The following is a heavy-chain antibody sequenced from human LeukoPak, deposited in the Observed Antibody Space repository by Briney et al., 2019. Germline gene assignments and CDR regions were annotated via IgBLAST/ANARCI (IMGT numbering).Heavy chain of an antibody. D-gene: IGHD3-10*01. CDR1: DDSITRYY. CDR2: IHYSGRT. CDR3: AGVTSGEFADY. Sequence: SETLSLTCTVSDDSITRYYWSWIRQPPGKGLEWIAYIHYSGRTNYNPSPKSRVTISIGTSKNPFSLKLTSVTAADTAVYYCAGVTSGEFADYWGQGTLVTVSS. J-gene: IGHJ4*02. V-gene: IGHV4-59*01.